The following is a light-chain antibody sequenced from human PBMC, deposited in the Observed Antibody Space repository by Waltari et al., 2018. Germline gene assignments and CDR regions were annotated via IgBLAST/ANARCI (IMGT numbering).Light chain of an antibody. J-gene: IGLJ3*02. Sequence: QLVLTQSPSASASLGASVKLTCTLSSGHSSNIVAWHQQQPEKGPRFLMKVNSDGSHSKGDEIPDRFSGSSSGAERYLTISTVQSEDEAVYYCQTGGHGTWVSGGGTKLTVL. CDR2: VNSDGSH. CDR1: SGHSSNI. CDR3: QTGGHGTWV. V-gene: IGLV4-69*02.